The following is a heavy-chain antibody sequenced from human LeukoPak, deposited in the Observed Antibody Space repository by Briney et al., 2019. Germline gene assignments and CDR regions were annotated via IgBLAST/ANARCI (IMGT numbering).Heavy chain of an antibody. CDR3: ARDGYSGNDGL. CDR2: IYHSGST. Sequence: SETLSLTCTVSGGSISSYYWSWIRQPPGKGLEWMGYIYHSGSTKYNPSLKSRVTISVDTSKNQFSLKLSSVTAADTAVYYCARDGYSGNDGLWGQGTLVTVSS. CDR1: GGSISSYY. D-gene: IGHD5-12*01. V-gene: IGHV4-59*01. J-gene: IGHJ4*02.